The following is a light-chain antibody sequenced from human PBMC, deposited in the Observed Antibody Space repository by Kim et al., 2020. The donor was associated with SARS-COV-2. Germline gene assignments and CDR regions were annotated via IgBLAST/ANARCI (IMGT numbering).Light chain of an antibody. V-gene: IGLV2-14*03. CDR1: SSDVGGYNY. Sequence: LTQPASVSGSPGQSITISCTGTSSDVGGYNYVSWYQQHPGKAPKLMIYDVSNRPSGVSNRFSGSKSGNTASLTISGLQAEDEADYYCSSYTSSSTLDFGTGTKVTVL. J-gene: IGLJ1*01. CDR2: DVS. CDR3: SSYTSSSTLD.